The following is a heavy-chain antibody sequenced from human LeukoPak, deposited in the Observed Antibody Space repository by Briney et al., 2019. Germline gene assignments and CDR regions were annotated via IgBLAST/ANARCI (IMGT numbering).Heavy chain of an antibody. J-gene: IGHJ4*02. V-gene: IGHV3-11*05. CDR2: ISSSGVYT. D-gene: IGHD2-15*01. Sequence: SGGSLRLSCAVSGFSFTTYWMTWVRQAPGKGLEWVSYISSSGVYTNYADSVKGRFTISRDNSKNSLSLQMNSLRAEDTAVYYCARAGCRSNNCYSGEGPFDYWGQGTLVTVSS. CDR1: GFSFTTYW. CDR3: ARAGCRSNNCYSGEGPFDY.